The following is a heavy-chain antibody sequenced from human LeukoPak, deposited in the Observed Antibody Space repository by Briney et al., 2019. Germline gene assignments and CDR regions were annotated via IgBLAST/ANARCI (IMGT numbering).Heavy chain of an antibody. CDR3: ARGGKAGDGYTGY. D-gene: IGHD5-24*01. CDR2: ISSSSSYI. J-gene: IGHJ4*02. V-gene: IGHV3-21*01. CDR1: GFTVSSNY. Sequence: GGSLRLSCAASGFTVSSNYMSWVRQAPGKGLEWVSSISSSSSYIYYADSVKGRFTISRDNAKNSLYLQMNSLRAEDTAVYYCARGGKAGDGYTGYWGQGTLVTVSS.